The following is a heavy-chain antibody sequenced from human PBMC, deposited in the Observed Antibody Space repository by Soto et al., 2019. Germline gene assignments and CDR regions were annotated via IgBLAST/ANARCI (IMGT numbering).Heavy chain of an antibody. CDR2: IIPIFGTA. Sequence: QVQLVQSGAEVKKPGSSVKVSCKASGGTFSSYAISWVRQAPGQGLEWMGGIIPIFGTANYAQKFQGRVTLTADKATSSAYMELSSRRSEDTAVNCCARAPANCDFWSGYYGAGFDYWGKGTLVTVSS. CDR1: GGTFSSYA. CDR3: ARAPANCDFWSGYYGAGFDY. J-gene: IGHJ4*02. D-gene: IGHD3-3*01. V-gene: IGHV1-69*06.